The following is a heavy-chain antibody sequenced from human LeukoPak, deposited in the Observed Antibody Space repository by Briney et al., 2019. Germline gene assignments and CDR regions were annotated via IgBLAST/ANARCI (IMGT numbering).Heavy chain of an antibody. D-gene: IGHD1-1*01. CDR2: IKSKTDGGTT. Sequence: PGGSLRLSCAASGFTFSNAWMSWVRQAPGKGLEWVGRIKSKTDGGTTDYAAPVKSRFTISRDDSKNTLYLQMNSLKTEDTAVYYCTTDLETGVNFDYWGQGTLVTVSS. CDR3: TTDLETGVNFDY. CDR1: GFTFSNAW. J-gene: IGHJ4*02. V-gene: IGHV3-15*01.